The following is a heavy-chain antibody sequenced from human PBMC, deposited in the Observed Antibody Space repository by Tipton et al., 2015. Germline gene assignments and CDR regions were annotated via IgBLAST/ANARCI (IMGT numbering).Heavy chain of an antibody. J-gene: IGHJ4*02. Sequence: QSGPEVKKPGESLRISCKASGYTFTNYWIGWVRQMPGKGLEWMGIIYPGDSDARVSPSFQGQVTISADKSISTAYLQWSSLKAPDTAMYYCARLGNLDWGDYWGQGTLVTVSS. CDR3: ARLGNLDWGDY. D-gene: IGHD7-27*01. V-gene: IGHV5-51*01. CDR1: GYTFTNYW. CDR2: IYPGDSDA.